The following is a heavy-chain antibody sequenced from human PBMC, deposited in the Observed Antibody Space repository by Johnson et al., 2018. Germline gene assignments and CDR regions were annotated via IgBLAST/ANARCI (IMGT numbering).Heavy chain of an antibody. CDR1: GFTFSSYG. V-gene: IGHV3-48*02. CDR2: VSSSSSSI. D-gene: IGHD5-12*01. CDR3: ARGSYDPDAFDI. J-gene: IGHJ3*02. Sequence: VQLVETGGGLVQPGGSLRLSCAASGFTFSSYGMNWVRQAPGKGLEWVSYVSSSSSSIYYADSVKGRFTISRDNAKNSLYLQMNSLRDEDTAVYYCARGSYDPDAFDIWGQGTMVTVSS.